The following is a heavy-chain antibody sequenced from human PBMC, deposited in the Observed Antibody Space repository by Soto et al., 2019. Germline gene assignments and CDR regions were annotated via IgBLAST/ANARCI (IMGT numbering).Heavy chain of an antibody. CDR3: ARDIQSVGPRANDAFDV. Sequence: QVQLVQSGAELKKPGASVNISCAAPGFTLSDNLINWVRQVPGQGLEWMGWLNPDTGNTRYSETFQGRVTISRHPSASIAYLELSGLENEDTALYFCARDIQSVGPRANDAFDVWGQATMITVSS. D-gene: IGHD5-18*01. CDR1: GFTLSDNL. CDR2: LNPDTGNT. J-gene: IGHJ3*01. V-gene: IGHV1-3*01.